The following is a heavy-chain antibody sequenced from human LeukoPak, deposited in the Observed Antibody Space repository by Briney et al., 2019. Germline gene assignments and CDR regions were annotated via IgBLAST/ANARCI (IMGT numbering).Heavy chain of an antibody. CDR2: ISGDSGST. V-gene: IGHV3-43*02. CDR3: VRFGACTSSFCSTSGWVTFDY. Sequence: TGGSLGLSCAASGFTFDDYAMHWVRQAPGEGLQWVSLISGDSGSTYYADSVKGRFTVSRDNSKNSLYLQMNSLRAEDTAVYYCVRFGACTSSFCSTSGWVTFDYWGQGTLVTVSS. J-gene: IGHJ4*02. D-gene: IGHD6-19*01. CDR1: GFTFDDYA.